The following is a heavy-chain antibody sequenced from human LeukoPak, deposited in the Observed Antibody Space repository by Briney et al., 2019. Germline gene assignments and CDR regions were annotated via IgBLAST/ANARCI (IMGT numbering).Heavy chain of an antibody. Sequence: SETLSLTCTVSGGSISSSSYYWGWIRQPPGKGLEWIGSIYYSGSTYYNPSLKSRVTISVDTSKNQFSLKLSSVTAADTAVYYCARDISPRWNLQRGNWFDPWGQGTLVTVSS. J-gene: IGHJ5*02. CDR3: ARDISPRWNLQRGNWFDP. D-gene: IGHD3-3*02. CDR1: GGSISSSSYY. CDR2: IYYSGST. V-gene: IGHV4-39*07.